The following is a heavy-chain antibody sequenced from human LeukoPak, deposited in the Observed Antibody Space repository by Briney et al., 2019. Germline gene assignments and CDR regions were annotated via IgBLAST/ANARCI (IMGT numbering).Heavy chain of an antibody. Sequence: GRSLRLSCAASGFTFSSYAMHWVRQAPGKGLEWVAVISYDGSNKYYADSVKGRFTISRDNSKNTLYLQMNSLRAEDTAVYYCARDPGEQQLADAFDIWGQGTMVAVSS. CDR1: GFTFSSYA. V-gene: IGHV3-30*04. D-gene: IGHD6-13*01. J-gene: IGHJ3*02. CDR2: ISYDGSNK. CDR3: ARDPGEQQLADAFDI.